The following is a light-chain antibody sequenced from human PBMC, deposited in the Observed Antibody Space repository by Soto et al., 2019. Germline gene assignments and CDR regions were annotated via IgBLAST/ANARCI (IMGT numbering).Light chain of an antibody. CDR1: QGIGNY. Sequence: DIQMTQSPSSLSSSLGDRVTITCRASQGIGNYLAWYQLQPGKVPKLLIYAASTLHSGVPTRFSGSGSGTHFTLTISSLTPEAFATYSCQKYTSSPRTFGQATNVEI. V-gene: IGKV1-27*01. CDR2: AAS. J-gene: IGKJ1*01. CDR3: QKYTSSPRT.